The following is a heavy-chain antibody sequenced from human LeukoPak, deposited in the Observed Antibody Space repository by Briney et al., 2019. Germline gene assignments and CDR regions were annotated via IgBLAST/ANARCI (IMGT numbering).Heavy chain of an antibody. CDR3: AKDLHLGTPSGCDY. CDR1: GFTFSSYG. Sequence: GGSLRLSCAASGFTFSSYGMHWVRQAPGKGLEWVAFIRYDGSNKYYADSVKGRFTISRDNSKNTLYLQMNSLRAEDTAVYYCAKDLHLGTPSGCDYWAREPWSPSPQ. V-gene: IGHV3-30*02. CDR2: IRYDGSNK. D-gene: IGHD7-27*01. J-gene: IGHJ4*02.